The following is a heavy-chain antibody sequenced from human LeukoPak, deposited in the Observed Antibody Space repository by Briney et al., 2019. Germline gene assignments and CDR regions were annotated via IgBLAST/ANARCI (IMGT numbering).Heavy chain of an antibody. CDR1: GYTFTGYY. Sequence: ASVKVSCKASGYTFTGYYMHWVRQAPGQGLEWMGWINPNSGGTNYAQKFQGRVTMTRDTSISTAYMELSRLRSDDTAVYYCARGLMVRRVITYSFDYWGQGTLVTVSS. CDR2: INPNSGGT. CDR3: ARGLMVRRVITYSFDY. J-gene: IGHJ4*02. V-gene: IGHV1-2*02. D-gene: IGHD3-10*01.